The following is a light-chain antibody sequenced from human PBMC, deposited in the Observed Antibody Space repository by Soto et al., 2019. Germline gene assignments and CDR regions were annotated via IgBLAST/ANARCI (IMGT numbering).Light chain of an antibody. CDR1: QSVSSSY. J-gene: IGKJ1*01. Sequence: EIVLTQSPGTLSLSPGERATLSCRASQSVSSSYLAWYRQKPGQAPRLLMYGASSRATGISDRFSGSGSGTDFTLTISRLEPEDFAMYYCQQYGDVPRTFGQGTKVEIK. CDR2: GAS. V-gene: IGKV3-20*01. CDR3: QQYGDVPRT.